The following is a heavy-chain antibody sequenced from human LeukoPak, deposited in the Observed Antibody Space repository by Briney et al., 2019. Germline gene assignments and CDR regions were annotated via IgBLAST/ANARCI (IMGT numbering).Heavy chain of an antibody. CDR2: ISYSGST. CDR3: ALDSSGWSDDSFDI. D-gene: IGHD6-13*01. CDR1: GGSISSYY. J-gene: IGHJ3*02. Sequence: SETLSLTCTVSGGSISSYYWSWIRQPPGKGLEWIGYISYSGSTNYNPSLKSRVTISVDTSKNQFSLNLNSVTAADTAVYYCALDSSGWSDDSFDIWGHGTMVTVSS. V-gene: IGHV4-59*01.